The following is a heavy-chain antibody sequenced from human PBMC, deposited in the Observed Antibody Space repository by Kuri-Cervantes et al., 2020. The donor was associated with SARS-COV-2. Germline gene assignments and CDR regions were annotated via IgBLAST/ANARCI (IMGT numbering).Heavy chain of an antibody. D-gene: IGHD2-15*01. Sequence: GESLKISCAASGFTFSSYGMHWVRQAPGKGLEWVAFIRYDGSNKYYADSVKGRFTISRDNSKNTLYLQMNSLRAEDTAVYYCARGSGVVVAPGPGYWYFDLWGRGTLVTVSS. V-gene: IGHV3-30*02. CDR2: IRYDGSNK. CDR3: ARGSGVVVAPGPGYWYFDL. CDR1: GFTFSSYG. J-gene: IGHJ2*01.